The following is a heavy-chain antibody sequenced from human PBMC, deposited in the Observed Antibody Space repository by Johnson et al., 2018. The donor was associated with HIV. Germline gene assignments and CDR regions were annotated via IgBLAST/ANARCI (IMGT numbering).Heavy chain of an antibody. Sequence: VQLVESGGGLVKPGGSLRLSCAASGFSFSNAWINWVRQAPGRGLEWIGRIKSNSDGGTTDFAAPVKGRFNISRDNSKNTLYLQMNSLRAEDTAVYYCAKDMTQFWGSFGWSETQGAFDIWGQGTMVTVSS. D-gene: IGHD3-16*01. J-gene: IGHJ3*02. CDR3: AKDMTQFWGSFGWSETQGAFDI. V-gene: IGHV3-15*01. CDR2: IKSNSDGGTT. CDR1: GFSFSNAW.